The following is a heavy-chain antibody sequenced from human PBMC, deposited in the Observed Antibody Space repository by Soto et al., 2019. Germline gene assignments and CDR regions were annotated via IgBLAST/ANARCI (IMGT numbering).Heavy chain of an antibody. V-gene: IGHV4-59*01. J-gene: IGHJ6*02. CDR3: AREISPVSPHYFYFCMLV. Sequence: PSETLSLTCTVSGGSLRGYSWSWIRQSPGKGLEWIGYVYSGGGTNYSPSFMGRVTISVDTTDNQFSLKLNSVTAADTAVYYCAREISPVSPHYFYFCMLVWRQATTVTVSS. D-gene: IGHD3-9*01. CDR1: GGSLRGYS. CDR2: VYSGGGT.